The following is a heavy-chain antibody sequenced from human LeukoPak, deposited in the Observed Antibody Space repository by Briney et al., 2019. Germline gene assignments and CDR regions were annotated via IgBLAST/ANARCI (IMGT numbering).Heavy chain of an antibody. V-gene: IGHV3-64*01. CDR3: ARSIVVVPAAIDY. CDR2: ISSNGGST. D-gene: IGHD2-2*01. J-gene: IGHJ4*02. Sequence: PGGSLRLSCAASGFTFSSYAMHWVRQAPGKGLEYVSAISSNGGSTYYANSVEGRFTISRDNSKNTLYLQMGSLRAEDMAVYYCARSIVVVPAAIDYWGQGTLVTVSS. CDR1: GFTFSSYA.